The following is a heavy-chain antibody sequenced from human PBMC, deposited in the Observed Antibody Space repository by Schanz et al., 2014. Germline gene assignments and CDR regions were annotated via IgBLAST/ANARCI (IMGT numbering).Heavy chain of an antibody. V-gene: IGHV3-11*04. D-gene: IGHD5-18*01. J-gene: IGHJ4*02. CDR2: IGNGGVTI. CDR3: VRVSFADPRLYRGMDRDIDY. CDR1: GFPFSDYF. Sequence: QGQLVDSGGGLVKPGGSLRLSCTASGFPFSDYFMAWIRQPPGRGLEWVSYIGNGGVTIYYADSVKGRFTISRDNSKNTLYLQMNNLRAEDTAVYYCVRVSFADPRLYRGMDRDIDYWGQGTLVTVSS.